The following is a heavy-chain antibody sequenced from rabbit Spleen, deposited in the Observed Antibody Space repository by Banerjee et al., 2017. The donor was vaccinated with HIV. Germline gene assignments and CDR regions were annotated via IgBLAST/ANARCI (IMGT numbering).Heavy chain of an antibody. J-gene: IGHJ4*01. CDR1: GFDFSGYG. D-gene: IGHD2-1*01. CDR3: VRNRANIGGDYGPYYFDL. V-gene: IGHV1S47*01. Sequence: QEQLVESGGGLVQPGGSLKLSCKASGFDFSGYGVSWVRQAPGKGLEWIGYIDPAFGVTYYASWVNGRFSISRENTQNTVYLQLNSLTAADTATYFCVRNRANIGGDYGPYYFDLWGPGTLVTVS. CDR2: IDPAFGVT.